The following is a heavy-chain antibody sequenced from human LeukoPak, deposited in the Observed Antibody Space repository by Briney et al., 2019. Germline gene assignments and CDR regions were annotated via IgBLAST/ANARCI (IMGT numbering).Heavy chain of an antibody. CDR3: ARSTTGTHNWFDP. J-gene: IGHJ5*02. CDR1: GFTFSDYY. Sequence: GGCLRLSCAASGFTFSDYYMSWIRLAPGKGLEWVSYISSSGSTKYYADSVKGRFTISRDNAKNSLYLQMNSLRAEDTAVYYCARSTTGTHNWFDPWGQGTLVTVSS. CDR2: ISSSGSTK. D-gene: IGHD1-1*01. V-gene: IGHV3-11*04.